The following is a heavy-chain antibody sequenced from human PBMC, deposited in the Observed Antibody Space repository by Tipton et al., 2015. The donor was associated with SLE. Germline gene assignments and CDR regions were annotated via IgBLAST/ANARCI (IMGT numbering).Heavy chain of an antibody. V-gene: IGHV4-30-4*01. D-gene: IGHD6-13*01. Sequence: TLSLTCTVSGGSISSGDYYWSWIRQPPGKGLEWIGYIYYSGSTYYNPSLKSRVTISVDTSKNQFSLKLSSVTAADTAVYYCARDVDSSSWLYYYYYMDVWGKGTTVTVSS. CDR2: IYYSGST. CDR3: ARDVDSSSWLYYYYYMDV. J-gene: IGHJ6*03. CDR1: GGSISSGDYY.